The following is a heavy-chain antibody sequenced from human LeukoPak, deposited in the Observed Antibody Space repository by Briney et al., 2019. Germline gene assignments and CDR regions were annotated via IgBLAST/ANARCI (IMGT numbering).Heavy chain of an antibody. CDR3: WRGGRYYDFWSGYSKPAD. D-gene: IGHD3-3*01. CDR2: NNHSGST. V-gene: IGHV4-34*01. CDR1: GGSISSYY. Sequence: PSETLSLTCSVSGGSISSYYCSWIRQPPGKGLEWIGKNNHSGSTKYNPSLKSRVTIPVDTSKNQFSLKLNSVTAADTAVYFLWRGGRYYDFWSGYSKPADWGQGSLVTVPS. J-gene: IGHJ4*02.